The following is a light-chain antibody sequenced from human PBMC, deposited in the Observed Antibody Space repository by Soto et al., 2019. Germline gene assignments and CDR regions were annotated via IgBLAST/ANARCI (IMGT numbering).Light chain of an antibody. CDR1: SSDVGSYNR. V-gene: IGLV2-18*02. Sequence: LTQPPSVSGSPGQSVTISCTGTSSDVGSYNRVSWYQQPPGTAPKLMIYDVSNRPSGVPDRFSGSKSGNTASLTISGLQAEDEADYYCSSYTSSITYVFGTGTKVTVL. CDR3: SSYTSSITYV. CDR2: DVS. J-gene: IGLJ1*01.